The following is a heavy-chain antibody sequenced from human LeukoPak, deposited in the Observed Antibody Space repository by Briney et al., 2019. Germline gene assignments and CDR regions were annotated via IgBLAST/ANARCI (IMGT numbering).Heavy chain of an antibody. D-gene: IGHD6-19*01. J-gene: IGHJ4*02. Sequence: GGSLRLSCAASGFTFRSYGMHWVRQAPGKGLEWVAVISYDGSNKYYADSVKGRFTISRDNSKNTLYLQMNSLRAEDTAVYYCAKDHSSGIDYWGQGTLVTVSS. V-gene: IGHV3-30*18. CDR1: GFTFRSYG. CDR3: AKDHSSGIDY. CDR2: ISYDGSNK.